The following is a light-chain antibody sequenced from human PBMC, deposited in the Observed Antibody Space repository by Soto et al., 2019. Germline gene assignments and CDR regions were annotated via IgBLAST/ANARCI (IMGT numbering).Light chain of an antibody. V-gene: IGKV3-20*01. CDR1: QNLGSGY. Sequence: EIVLTQSPGTLSLSPGDRATLSCRASQNLGSGYLAWYQQKPGQAPRILIYAASSRATGIPDRFSGSGSGTDFSLTISRMATEDFAVYYCQQYNNWPLTFGQGTKVDIK. CDR3: QQYNNWPLT. CDR2: AAS. J-gene: IGKJ1*01.